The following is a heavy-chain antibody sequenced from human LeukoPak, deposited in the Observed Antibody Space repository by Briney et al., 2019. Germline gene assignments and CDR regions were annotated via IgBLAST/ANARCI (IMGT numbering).Heavy chain of an antibody. Sequence: SETLSLTCTVSGGSISSGGYYWSWIRQHPGKGLEWIGYIYYSGSTYYNPSLKSRVTISVDTSKNQFSLKLSSVTAADTAVYYCARVKGDYGDYGTNWFDPWGQGTLVTVSS. J-gene: IGHJ5*02. V-gene: IGHV4-31*03. CDR1: GGSISSGGYY. CDR2: IYYSGST. CDR3: ARVKGDYGDYGTNWFDP. D-gene: IGHD4-17*01.